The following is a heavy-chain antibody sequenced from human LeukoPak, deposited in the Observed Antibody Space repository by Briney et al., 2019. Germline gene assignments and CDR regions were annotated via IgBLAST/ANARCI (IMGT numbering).Heavy chain of an antibody. CDR2: IYTSGST. CDR1: GGSISSYY. D-gene: IGHD3-3*01. V-gene: IGHV4-4*07. J-gene: IGHJ4*02. Sequence: SETLSLTCTVSGGSISSYYWSWIRQPAGKGLEWIGRIYTSGSTNYNPSLKSRVTMSVDTSKNQFSLKLSSVTAAYTAVYYCTRVLRLGINYYFDYWGQGTLVTVSS. CDR3: TRVLRLGINYYFDY.